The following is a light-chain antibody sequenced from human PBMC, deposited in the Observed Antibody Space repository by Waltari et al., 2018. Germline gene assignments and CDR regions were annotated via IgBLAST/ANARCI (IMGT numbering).Light chain of an antibody. V-gene: IGKV4-1*01. Sequence: VIPRPRDSSAVSLGQRASINCRVSRSLLYTSNFKNYLAWYQQKPGQPPKFLIYWASTRESGVTDRFSGSGSGTDFTLTISSLQAEDVAVYYCQQYYSRHSYTFGQGTKLEIK. CDR3: QQYYSRHSYT. CDR2: WAS. CDR1: RSLLYTSNFKNY. J-gene: IGKJ2*01.